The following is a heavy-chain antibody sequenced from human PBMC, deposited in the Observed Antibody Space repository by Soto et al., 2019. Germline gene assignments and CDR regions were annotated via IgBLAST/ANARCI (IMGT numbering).Heavy chain of an antibody. CDR1: GGSFSGYY. J-gene: IGHJ6*02. V-gene: IGHV4-34*01. CDR2: INHSGST. CDR3: ARGWLSGTGYYYYYHYGMAV. Sequence: SETLSLTCAVYGGSFSGYYWSWIRQPPGKGLEKIGEINHSGSTNYNPSLKSRVTISVDTSKNQFSLKLSSVTAADTAVYYCARGWLSGTGYYYYYHYGMAVWGQGTTVTVSS. D-gene: IGHD3-9*01.